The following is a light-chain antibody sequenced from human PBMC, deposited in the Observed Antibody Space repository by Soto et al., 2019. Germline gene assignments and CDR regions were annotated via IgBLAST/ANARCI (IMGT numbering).Light chain of an antibody. V-gene: IGLV2-8*01. CDR2: EVS. CDR3: SSYAGSNKFV. Sequence: QSVLTQPPSASGSPGQSVTISCTGTSSDVGGYNYVSWYQHHPGKAPKLMIYEVSKRPSGVPDHFSGSKSGNTASLTVSGLQAEDEADYYCSSYAGSNKFVVGTGTKVTVL. CDR1: SSDVGGYNY. J-gene: IGLJ1*01.